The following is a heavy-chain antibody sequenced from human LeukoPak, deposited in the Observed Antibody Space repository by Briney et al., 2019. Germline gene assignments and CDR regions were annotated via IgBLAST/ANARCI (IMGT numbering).Heavy chain of an antibody. V-gene: IGHV4-4*02. D-gene: IGHD3-22*01. CDR2: IYHSGST. Sequence: SLRLSCAASGFTFSSYAMHWVRQPPGKGLEWIGEIYHSGSTNYNPSLKSRVTISVDKSKNQFSLKLSSVTAADTAVYYCARYSRYYDSSGYYSGYYYYYGMDVWGQGTTVTVSS. CDR1: GFTFSSYA. J-gene: IGHJ6*02. CDR3: ARYSRYYDSSGYYSGYYYYYGMDV.